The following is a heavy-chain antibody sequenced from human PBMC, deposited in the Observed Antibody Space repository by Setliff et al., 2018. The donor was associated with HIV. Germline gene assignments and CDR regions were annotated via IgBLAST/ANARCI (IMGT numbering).Heavy chain of an antibody. J-gene: IGHJ4*02. CDR1: ASRYSFTAYN. Sequence: ASVKVSCKASASRYSFTAYNMHWVRQAPGQGLEWMGIINPFGGTTTYAQKFQGRVTITADQSTSTAYMELSGLTSEDTAVYYCASPRLDWSFSHFDYWGQGTPVTVSS. CDR3: ASPRLDWSFSHFDY. V-gene: IGHV1-46*01. D-gene: IGHD3-9*01. CDR2: INPFGGTT.